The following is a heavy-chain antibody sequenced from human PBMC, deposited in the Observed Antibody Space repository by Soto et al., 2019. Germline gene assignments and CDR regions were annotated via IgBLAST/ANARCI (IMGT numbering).Heavy chain of an antibody. V-gene: IGHV1-3*05. J-gene: IGHJ6*02. CDR1: GDTFTSYA. Sequence: QVQLVQSGAEEKKPGASVKVSCKASGDTFTSYAMHWFRQAPGQRLEWMGWINAGNGNTKYSQKLQGRVTITRDTSASTAYMELSSLRSEDTAVYYCARDYYYEAYGMDVWGQGTTVTVSS. D-gene: IGHD3-22*01. CDR3: ARDYYYEAYGMDV. CDR2: INAGNGNT.